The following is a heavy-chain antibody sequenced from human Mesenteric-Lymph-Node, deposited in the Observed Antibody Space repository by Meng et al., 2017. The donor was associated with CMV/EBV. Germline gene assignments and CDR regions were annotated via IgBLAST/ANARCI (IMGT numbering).Heavy chain of an antibody. CDR2: ISGSGGSI. V-gene: IGHV3-23*01. Sequence: CAASGCTFSSYAMGWVRQAPGKGLEWVSGISGSGGSIYYADSVKGRFTISRDNSKNTLYLQMNSLRGEDTAVYYCASRGTTGGFDYWGQGTLVTVSS. CDR3: ASRGTTGGFDY. J-gene: IGHJ4*02. CDR1: GCTFSSYA. D-gene: IGHD1-1*01.